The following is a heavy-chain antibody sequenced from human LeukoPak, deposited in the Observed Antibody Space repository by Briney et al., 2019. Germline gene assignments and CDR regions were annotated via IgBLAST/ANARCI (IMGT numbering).Heavy chain of an antibody. V-gene: IGHV3-9*01. CDR2: ITWNSGSI. Sequence: GGSLRLSCAASGFTFDDYAMHWVRQAPGKGLEWVSGITWNSGSIDYADSVKGRFTISRDDAKNSLYLQMNSLRAEDTALYYCAKYIQMDIVASHFDYWGQGTLVTVSA. J-gene: IGHJ4*02. CDR1: GFTFDDYA. D-gene: IGHD5-12*01. CDR3: AKYIQMDIVASHFDY.